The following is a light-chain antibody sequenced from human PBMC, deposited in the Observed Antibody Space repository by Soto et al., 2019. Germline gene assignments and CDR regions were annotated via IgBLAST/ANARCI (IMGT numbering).Light chain of an antibody. Sequence: EIVLTQSPATLSLSPGERATLSCRASQSVSSYLAWYQQKPGQAPRLLIYDASNRATGIPARFSGSGSGPHFTLTISSLEPEDFAVYHCQQRSNWPPTFGQGTKVEIK. J-gene: IGKJ1*01. CDR3: QQRSNWPPT. CDR2: DAS. CDR1: QSVSSY. V-gene: IGKV3-11*01.